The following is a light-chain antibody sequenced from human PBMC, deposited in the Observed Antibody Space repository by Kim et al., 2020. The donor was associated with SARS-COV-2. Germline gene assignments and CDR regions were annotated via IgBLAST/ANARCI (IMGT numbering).Light chain of an antibody. CDR2: KAS. Sequence: DIQMTQSPSTLSASVGDRVSITCRASQSISSWLAWYQQRPGKAPKLLIYKASTLQSGVPSRFSGSGSGTEFTLTISSLQPDDFATYHCQQYNSYPWTFGQGTKVDIK. CDR3: QQYNSYPWT. J-gene: IGKJ1*01. CDR1: QSISSW. V-gene: IGKV1-5*03.